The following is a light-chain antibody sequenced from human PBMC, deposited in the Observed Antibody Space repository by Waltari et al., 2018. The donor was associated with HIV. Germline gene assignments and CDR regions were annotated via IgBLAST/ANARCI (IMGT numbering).Light chain of an antibody. CDR3: AVWDDSLSGWV. Sequence: QSVLTQPPSASGTPGQRVTIPCSGSNSNIGSTYVYWYQQLPGTAPKLSIYRTNQRPAGVPDRFSGSKAGTSASLAISGLRSEDEADYYCAVWDDSLSGWVFGGGTKLTVL. V-gene: IGLV1-47*01. J-gene: IGLJ3*02. CDR2: RTN. CDR1: NSNIGSTY.